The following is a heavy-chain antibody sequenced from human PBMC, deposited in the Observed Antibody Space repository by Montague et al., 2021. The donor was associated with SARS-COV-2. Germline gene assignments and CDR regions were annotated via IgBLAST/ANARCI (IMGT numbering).Heavy chain of an antibody. CDR2: IYSSGST. J-gene: IGHJ4*02. CDR3: ARDYSHCSGGSCVFDY. V-gene: IGHV4-4*07. CDR1: GGLSNTDPSNSDF. D-gene: IGHD2-15*01. Sequence: SETLSLTCTVSGGLSNTDPSNSDFWSWIRQPAGKGLEWIGRIYSSGSTNYNPSLKSRISMSVDTSKNQFSLKLSSVTAADTAIYYCARDYSHCSGGSCVFDYWGQGTLVTVSS.